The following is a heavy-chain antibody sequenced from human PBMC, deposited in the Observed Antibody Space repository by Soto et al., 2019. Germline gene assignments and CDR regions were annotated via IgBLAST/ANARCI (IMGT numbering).Heavy chain of an antibody. CDR3: AAHSWKYWNHFDY. D-gene: IGHD1-1*01. CDR2: ISYDGTDK. J-gene: IGHJ4*02. CDR1: GFTFSTYG. V-gene: IGHV3-30*03. Sequence: PGGSLRLSCAASGFTFSTYGMHWVRQAPGKGLEWVALISYDGTDKFHGDSVKGRFAISRDNPKSTLFLQMNSLRPDDTAVYFCAAHSWKYWNHFDYWGLGTLVTVSS.